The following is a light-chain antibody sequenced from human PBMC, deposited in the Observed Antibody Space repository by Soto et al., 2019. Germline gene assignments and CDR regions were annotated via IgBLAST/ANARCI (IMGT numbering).Light chain of an antibody. CDR1: QSVLYSSNNKNF. CDR3: QQYYSSPYT. V-gene: IGKV4-1*01. CDR2: WAS. J-gene: IGKJ2*01. Sequence: DIVMTQSPDSLAVSLGERATINCKSSQSVLYSSNNKNFLAWYQHKPGQPPKLLIYWASTRESGVPDRFSGSGSGTDFTLTTNSLQAEDVAVYYCQQYYSSPYTFGQGTKLEIK.